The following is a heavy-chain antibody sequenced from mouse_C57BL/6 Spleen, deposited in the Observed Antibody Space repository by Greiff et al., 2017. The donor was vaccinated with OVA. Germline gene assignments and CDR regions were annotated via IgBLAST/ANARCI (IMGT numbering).Heavy chain of an antibody. CDR3: VRGGSSGYSYYFDY. J-gene: IGHJ2*01. CDR2: IRSKSSNYAT. CDR1: GFTFNTYA. D-gene: IGHD3-2*02. V-gene: IGHV10-3*01. Sequence: EVQLVESGGGLVQPKGSLKLSCAASGFTFNTYAMHWVRQAPGKGLEWVVRIRSKSSNYATYYADSVKDRFTISRDDSQSMLYLQMNNLKTEDTAMYYCVRGGSSGYSYYFDYWGQGTTLTVSS.